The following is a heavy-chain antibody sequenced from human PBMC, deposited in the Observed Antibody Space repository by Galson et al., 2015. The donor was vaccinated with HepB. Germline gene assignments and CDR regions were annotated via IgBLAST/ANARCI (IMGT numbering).Heavy chain of an antibody. CDR2: INSDGSDT. D-gene: IGHD5-18*01. Sequence: SLRLSCAASGFTFSSYWMHWVRQAPGKGLVWVSQINSDGSDTNYADDVKGRFTIFRDNAKNTLYLQMLSLRAEDSAVYYCARGIREEWIQLWLTDHWGQGTPVTVSS. J-gene: IGHJ4*02. V-gene: IGHV3-74*01. CDR1: GFTFSSYW. CDR3: ARGIREEWIQLWLTDH.